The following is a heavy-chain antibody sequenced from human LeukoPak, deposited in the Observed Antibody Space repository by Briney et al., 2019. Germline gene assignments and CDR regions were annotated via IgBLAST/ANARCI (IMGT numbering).Heavy chain of an antibody. D-gene: IGHD1-26*01. Sequence: GGSLRLSCAASGFTFSDYYMSWIRQAPGKGLEWVSYISSSSSYIYYADSVKGRFTISRDNAKNSLYLQMNSLRAEDTAVYYCAILQIVGAHKGLDYWGQGTLVTVSS. CDR3: AILQIVGAHKGLDY. CDR1: GFTFSDYY. J-gene: IGHJ4*02. V-gene: IGHV3-11*06. CDR2: ISSSSSYI.